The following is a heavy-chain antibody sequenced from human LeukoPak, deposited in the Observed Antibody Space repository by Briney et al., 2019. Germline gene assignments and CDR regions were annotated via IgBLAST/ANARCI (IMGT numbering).Heavy chain of an antibody. D-gene: IGHD1-26*01. CDR3: AREVWGSGSYSETLYYYYYMDV. J-gene: IGHJ6*03. CDR1: GGTFSSYA. V-gene: IGHV1-69*05. CDR2: IIPIFGTA. Sequence: ASVKVSCKASGGTFSSYAISWVRQAPGQGLEWMGRIIPIFGTANYAQKFQGRVTITTDESTSTAYMELSSLRSEDTAVYYCAREVWGSGSYSETLYYYYYMDVWGKGTTVTVSS.